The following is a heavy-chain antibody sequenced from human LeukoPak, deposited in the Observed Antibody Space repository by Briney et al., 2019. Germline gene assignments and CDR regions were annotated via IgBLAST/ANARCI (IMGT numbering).Heavy chain of an antibody. CDR1: DFSISSNYF. D-gene: IGHD2/OR15-2a*01. Sequence: SETLPLTCTVSDFSISSNYFWGWIRQPPEKGLEWIGSIYHGGSTYYNSSLKSRVIMSVDTSKNQFSLKVTSMTAADTAVYYCARATTSGFDCWGQGTLVTVSS. CDR3: ARATTSGFDC. CDR2: IYHGGST. V-gene: IGHV4-38-2*02. J-gene: IGHJ4*02.